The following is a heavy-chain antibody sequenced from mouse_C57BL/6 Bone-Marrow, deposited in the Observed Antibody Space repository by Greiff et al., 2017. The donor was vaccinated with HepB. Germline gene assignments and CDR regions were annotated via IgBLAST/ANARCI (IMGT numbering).Heavy chain of an antibody. D-gene: IGHD2-2*01. J-gene: IGHJ3*01. V-gene: IGHV1-26*01. Sequence: VQLQQSGPELVKPGASVKISCKASGYTFTDYYMNWVKQSHGKSLEWIGDINPNNGGTSYNQKFKGKATLTVDKSSSTAYMELRSLTSEDSAVYYCARTLLWLRRWFAYWGQGTLVTVSA. CDR1: GYTFTDYY. CDR2: INPNNGGT. CDR3: ARTLLWLRRWFAY.